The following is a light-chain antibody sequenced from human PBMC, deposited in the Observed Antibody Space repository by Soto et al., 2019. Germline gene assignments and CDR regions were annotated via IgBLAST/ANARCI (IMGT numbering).Light chain of an antibody. CDR3: QHYNSYSEA. CDR2: KAS. Sequence: DIQMTQSPSTLSGSVGDRVTITCRASQTISSWLAWYQQKPGKAPKLLIYKASTIKSGVPSRFSGSVSGTEFTLTIRGLQPDDFATYCCQHYNSYSEAFGQGTKVELK. V-gene: IGKV1-5*03. J-gene: IGKJ1*01. CDR1: QTISSW.